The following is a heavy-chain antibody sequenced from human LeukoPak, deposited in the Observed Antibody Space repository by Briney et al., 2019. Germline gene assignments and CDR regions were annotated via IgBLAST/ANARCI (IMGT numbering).Heavy chain of an antibody. CDR1: GGSISTYY. CDR2: IYYSGST. Sequence: SETLSLTCTVSGGSISTYYWTWIRQPPGKGLEWIGYIYYSGSTNYNPSLKSRVTISVDTSKNQFSLKLSSVTAADTAVYYCAREIRPGNYYYYMDVWGKGTTVTISS. CDR3: AREIRPGNYYYYMDV. D-gene: IGHD1-14*01. J-gene: IGHJ6*03. V-gene: IGHV4-59*12.